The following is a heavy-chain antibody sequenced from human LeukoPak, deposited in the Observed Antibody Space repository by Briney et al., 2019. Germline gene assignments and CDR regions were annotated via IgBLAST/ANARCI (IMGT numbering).Heavy chain of an antibody. CDR2: IYYSGST. V-gene: IGHV4-59*01. CDR1: GGSISSYY. CDR3: ARASPYYYYGMDV. J-gene: IGHJ6*02. Sequence: PSETLSLTCTVPGGSISSYYWSWIRQPPGKGLEWIGYIYYSGSTNYNPSLKSRVTISVDTSKNQFSLKLSSVTAADTAVYYCARASPYYYYGMDVWGQGTTVTVSS.